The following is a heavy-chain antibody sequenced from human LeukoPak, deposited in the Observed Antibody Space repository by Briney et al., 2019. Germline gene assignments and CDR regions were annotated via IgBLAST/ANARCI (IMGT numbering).Heavy chain of an antibody. CDR1: GDSVSSNNAA. V-gene: IGHV6-1*01. Sequence: SQTLLLTCAISGDSVSSNNAAWNWIRQSPSRGLEWLGRTYHRSTWYDDYVVSVRSRLTITPDISKNQVSLQLNSVTPEDTAVYYCTREVAGTGGFDYWGQGITVTASS. CDR3: TREVAGTGGFDY. J-gene: IGHJ4*02. CDR2: TYHRSTWYD. D-gene: IGHD6-13*01.